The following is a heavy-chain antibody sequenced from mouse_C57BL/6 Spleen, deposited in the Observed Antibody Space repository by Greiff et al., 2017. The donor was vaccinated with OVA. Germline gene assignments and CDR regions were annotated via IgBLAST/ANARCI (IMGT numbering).Heavy chain of an antibody. CDR1: GYTFTSYW. J-gene: IGHJ3*01. CDR2: IYPGSGST. D-gene: IGHD3-2*02. CDR3: ARSPVDSSEFFAY. V-gene: IGHV1-55*01. Sequence: VQLQQPGAELVKPGASVKMSCKASGYTFTSYWITWVKQRPGQGLEWIGDIYPGSGSTNYNEKFKSKATLTVDTSSSTAYMQLSSLTSEDSAVYDCARSPVDSSEFFAYWGQGTLVTVSA.